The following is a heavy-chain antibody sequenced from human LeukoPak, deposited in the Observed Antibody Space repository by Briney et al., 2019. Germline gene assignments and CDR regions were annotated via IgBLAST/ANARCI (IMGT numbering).Heavy chain of an antibody. J-gene: IGHJ4*02. CDR2: ISYDGSNK. CDR3: AKDFWRGYYRMYYFDY. CDR1: GFTFSSYG. D-gene: IGHD3-3*01. V-gene: IGHV3-30*18. Sequence: GGSLRLSCAASGFTFSSYGMHWVRQAPGKGLEWVAVISYDGSNKYYADSVKGRFTISRDNSKNTLYLQMNSLRAEDTAVYYCAKDFWRGYYRMYYFDYWGQGTLVTVSS.